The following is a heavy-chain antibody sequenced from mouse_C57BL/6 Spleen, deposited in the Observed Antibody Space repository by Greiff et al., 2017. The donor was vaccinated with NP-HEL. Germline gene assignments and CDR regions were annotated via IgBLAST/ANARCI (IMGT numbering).Heavy chain of an antibody. Sequence: VQLQQSGAELVKPGASVKLSCTASGFNITDYYMHWVKQRTEQGLEWIGRIDPEDGETKYAPKFQGKATITADTSSNTAYLQLSSLTSEDTAVYYCARGGDSNPYFDYWGQGTTLTVSS. CDR2: IDPEDGET. V-gene: IGHV14-2*01. CDR1: GFNITDYY. D-gene: IGHD6-1*01. J-gene: IGHJ2*01. CDR3: ARGGDSNPYFDY.